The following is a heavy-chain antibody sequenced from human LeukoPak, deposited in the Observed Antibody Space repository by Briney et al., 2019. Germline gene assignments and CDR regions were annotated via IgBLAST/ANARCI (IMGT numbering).Heavy chain of an antibody. V-gene: IGHV1-2*02. Sequence: ASVKVSCKASGYTFTGYYMHWVRQAPGQGLEWMGWINPNSGGTNYAQKLQGRVTMTTDTSTSTAYMELRSLRSDDTAVYYCAREPLSGWYEDYWGQGTLVTVSS. J-gene: IGHJ4*02. CDR2: INPNSGGT. CDR1: GYTFTGYY. CDR3: AREPLSGWYEDY. D-gene: IGHD6-19*01.